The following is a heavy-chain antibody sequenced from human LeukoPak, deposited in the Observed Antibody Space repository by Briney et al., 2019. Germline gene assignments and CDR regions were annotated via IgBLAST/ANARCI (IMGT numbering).Heavy chain of an antibody. CDR2: INWNGGST. Sequence: PGGSLRLSCAASGFTFDDHGMSWVRQAPGKWLEWVSGINWNGGSTGYADSVKGRFTISRDNAKNSLYLQMNSLRAEDTALYYCARDRSSVDYWYFDLWGRGTLVTVSS. V-gene: IGHV3-20*04. D-gene: IGHD3-22*01. J-gene: IGHJ2*01. CDR1: GFTFDDHG. CDR3: ARDRSSVDYWYFDL.